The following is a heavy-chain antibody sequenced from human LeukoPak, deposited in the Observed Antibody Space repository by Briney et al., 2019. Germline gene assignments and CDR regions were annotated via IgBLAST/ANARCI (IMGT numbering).Heavy chain of an antibody. D-gene: IGHD1-1*01. J-gene: IGHJ4*02. CDR1: GFNFITAA. Sequence: GGSLRLSRAASGFNFITAAMTWVRQAPGKGLEWVSLIGSSGGSTYYADSVKGRFTISRDNSKNTLFLQMNSLRAEDTAVYYCAKSHASIWNVYDYWGQGTLVTVSS. V-gene: IGHV3-23*01. CDR2: IGSSGGST. CDR3: AKSHASIWNVYDY.